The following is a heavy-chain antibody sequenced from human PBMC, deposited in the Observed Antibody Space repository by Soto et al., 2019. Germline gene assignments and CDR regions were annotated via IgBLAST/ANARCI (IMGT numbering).Heavy chain of an antibody. CDR2: IYNSGTT. CDR3: AREPISTPRGVTQVDP. Sequence: QVRLQESGPGLVRPSQTLSLTCNVSGAHISSGGFYWSWIRQHPGKGPEWIGYIYNSGTTFYNPSLGSRVTMSLDAAKNHFSLELRSVTVADTAVYYCAREPISTPRGVTQVDPWGQGTQVTVSS. CDR1: GAHISSGGFY. D-gene: IGHD3-10*01. V-gene: IGHV4-31*03. J-gene: IGHJ5*02.